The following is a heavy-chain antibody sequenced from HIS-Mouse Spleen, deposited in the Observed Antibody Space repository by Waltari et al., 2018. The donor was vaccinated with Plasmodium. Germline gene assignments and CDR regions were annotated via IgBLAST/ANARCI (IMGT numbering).Heavy chain of an antibody. CDR2: ISDDGSNK. D-gene: IGHD3-3*01. CDR3: AKEVLGYYDFWSRPDY. Sequence: QVQLVESGGGVVQPGRSLRLSCAASGFTFSSYGMHWVRQAPGKGLVGVAVISDDGSNKYYADSVKGRFTISRDNSKNTLYLQMNSLGAEDTAVYYCAKEVLGYYDFWSRPDYWGQGTLVTVSS. J-gene: IGHJ4*02. CDR1: GFTFSSYG. V-gene: IGHV3-30*18.